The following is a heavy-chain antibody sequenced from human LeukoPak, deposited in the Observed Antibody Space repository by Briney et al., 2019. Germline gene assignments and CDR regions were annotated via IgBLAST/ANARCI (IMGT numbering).Heavy chain of an antibody. V-gene: IGHV3-33*06. D-gene: IGHD3-10*01. CDR3: AKRGPIYSASPGNYFDY. Sequence: GGSLRLSCAASGFTFSSYGMHWVRQAPGKGLEWVAVIWYDGSNKYYADSVKGRFTISRDNSKSTLYLQMSSLRAEDTAVYYCAKRGPIYSASPGNYFDYWGQGTLVTVSS. CDR1: GFTFSSYG. CDR2: IWYDGSNK. J-gene: IGHJ4*02.